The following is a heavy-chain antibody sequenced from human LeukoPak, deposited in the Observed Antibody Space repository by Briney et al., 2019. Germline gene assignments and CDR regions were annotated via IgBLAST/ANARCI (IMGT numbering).Heavy chain of an antibody. CDR1: GGTFSSYA. D-gene: IGHD6-6*01. Sequence: GASVKVSCKASGGTFSSYAISWVRQAPGQGLEWMGRIIPILGIANYAQKFQGRVTITADKSTSTAYMELSSLRSEDTVVYYCARSEYSGYFDYWGQGTLVTVSS. V-gene: IGHV1-69*04. CDR3: ARSEYSGYFDY. J-gene: IGHJ4*02. CDR2: IIPILGIA.